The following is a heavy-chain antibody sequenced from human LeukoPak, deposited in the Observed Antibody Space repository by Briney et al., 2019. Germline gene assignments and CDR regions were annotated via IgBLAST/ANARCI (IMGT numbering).Heavy chain of an antibody. Sequence: SGPTLVKPTQTLTLTCTFSGFSLSTNGVGVGWIRQPPGEALEWLTLIYWDDDKRYNPSLKSRLTVTKDVSKNQVVLTLTNMDPVDTATYYCAHRLTGYNSNWYHRYFDYWGQGTLVTVSS. CDR3: AHRLTGYNSNWYHRYFDY. V-gene: IGHV2-5*02. D-gene: IGHD6-13*01. CDR1: GFSLSTNGVG. J-gene: IGHJ4*02. CDR2: IYWDDDK.